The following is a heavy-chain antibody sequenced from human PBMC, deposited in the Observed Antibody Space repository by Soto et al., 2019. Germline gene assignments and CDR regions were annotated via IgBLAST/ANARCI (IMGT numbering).Heavy chain of an antibody. Sequence: PSETLSLTCTVSGGSISSGGYYWSWIRQHPGKGLEWIGYIYYSGSTYYNPSLKSRVTISVDTSKNQFSLKLSSVTAADTAVYYCARVCGSDCHHGMDVWGQGTTVTVSS. V-gene: IGHV4-31*03. CDR2: IYYSGST. D-gene: IGHD2-21*02. J-gene: IGHJ6*02. CDR3: ARVCGSDCHHGMDV. CDR1: GGSISSGGYY.